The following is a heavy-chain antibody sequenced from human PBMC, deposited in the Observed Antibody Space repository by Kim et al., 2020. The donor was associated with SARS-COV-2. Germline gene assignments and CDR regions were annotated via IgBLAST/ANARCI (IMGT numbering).Heavy chain of an antibody. J-gene: IGHJ5*02. CDR2: MSYIGST. V-gene: IGHV4-61*03. CDR3: ARDYGSGRRRFGP. CDR1: GGSVSSGSYY. Sequence: SETLSLTCTVSGGSVSSGSYYWAWIRQPPGKGLEWIGYMSYIGSTNYNPSLKSRATISIDTSNNHFSLRLSSVTAADTAVYYCARDYGSGRRRFGPWGQGTLVTVST. D-gene: IGHD3-10*01.